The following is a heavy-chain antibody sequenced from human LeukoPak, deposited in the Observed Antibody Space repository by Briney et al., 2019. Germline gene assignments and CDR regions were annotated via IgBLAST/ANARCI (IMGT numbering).Heavy chain of an antibody. Sequence: PGGSLRLSCAASGFTFSSYWMHWVRQAPGKGLVWVSRINSDGSSTSYADSVKGRFTISRDNSKNTLYLQMNSLRAEDTAVYYCAKAPGEFPFDYWGQGTLVTVSS. CDR1: GFTFSSYW. CDR2: INSDGSST. CDR3: AKAPGEFPFDY. J-gene: IGHJ4*02. V-gene: IGHV3-74*01. D-gene: IGHD3-10*01.